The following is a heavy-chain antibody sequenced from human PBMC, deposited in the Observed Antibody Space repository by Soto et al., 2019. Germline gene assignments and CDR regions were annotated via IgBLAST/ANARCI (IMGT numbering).Heavy chain of an antibody. D-gene: IGHD5-18*01. CDR1: GGTFSSYT. Sequence: QVQLVQSGAEVKKPGSSVKVSCKASGGTFSSYTISWVRQAPGQGLEWMGRIIPILAITNYAQKFQGGVTITADKSTSTAYMELSSLRSEDTAVYYCARTIHGGYSYGYYEYWGQGTLVTVSS. J-gene: IGHJ4*02. V-gene: IGHV1-69*02. CDR2: IIPILAIT. CDR3: ARTIHGGYSYGYYEY.